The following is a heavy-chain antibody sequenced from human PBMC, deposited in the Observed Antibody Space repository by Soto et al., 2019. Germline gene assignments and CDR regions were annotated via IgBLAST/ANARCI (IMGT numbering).Heavy chain of an antibody. Sequence: QVQLVESGGGVVQPGRSPRLSCSASRFLFSTYAMHWVRQAPGKGLEWVAVIWYDGSHIAYVDSVKGRFTISRDNSKNTLYLQMNSLRAEDTAMYYCASGNRADDYADFRHWGQGTLVSVSS. CDR1: RFLFSTYA. J-gene: IGHJ1*01. D-gene: IGHD5-12*01. CDR3: ASGNRADDYADFRH. V-gene: IGHV3-33*01. CDR2: IWYDGSHI.